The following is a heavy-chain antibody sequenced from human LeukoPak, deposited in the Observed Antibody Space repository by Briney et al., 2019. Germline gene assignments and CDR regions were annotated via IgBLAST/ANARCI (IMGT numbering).Heavy chain of an antibody. V-gene: IGHV4-4*07. J-gene: IGHJ6*02. CDR3: ARDRAGTIRGGMDV. Sequence: PSETLSLTCTVSGGSISSYYWSWIRQPAGKGLEWIGRIYTSGSTNYNPSLKSRVTMSVDTSENQFSLKLSSVTAADTAVYYCARDRAGTIRGGMDVWGQGTTVTVSS. CDR1: GGSISSYY. D-gene: IGHD1-7*01. CDR2: IYTSGST.